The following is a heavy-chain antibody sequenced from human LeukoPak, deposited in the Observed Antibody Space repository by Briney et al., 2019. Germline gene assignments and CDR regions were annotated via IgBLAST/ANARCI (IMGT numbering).Heavy chain of an antibody. CDR3: TREMGTLDGVDI. D-gene: IGHD7-27*01. CDR1: GFNLGDYA. V-gene: IGHV3-49*04. CDR2: IKRKAYGATT. J-gene: IGHJ3*02. Sequence: HAGGSLRLSCTASGFNLGDYALNWVRQAPRKGRGWVSFIKRKAYGATTAYAASVKARFIISKDGSKSIAYLQMNSLKTEDTAVYYRTREMGTLDGVDIWGQGTMVGVSS.